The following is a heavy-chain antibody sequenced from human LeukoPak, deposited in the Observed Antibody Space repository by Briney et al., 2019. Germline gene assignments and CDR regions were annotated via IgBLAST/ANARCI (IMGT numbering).Heavy chain of an antibody. CDR1: GFTFSSYA. J-gene: IGHJ4*02. D-gene: IGHD6-13*01. CDR2: ISGSGGST. V-gene: IGHV3-23*01. Sequence: PGGSLRPSCAAPGFTFSSYAMSWVRQAPGEGLEWVSAISGSGGSTYYADSVKGRFTISKDNSKNTLYLQMNSLRAEDTAVYYCAKNYIGDSSSWYYFDYWRQRTLLSVSS. CDR3: AKNYIGDSSSWYYFDY.